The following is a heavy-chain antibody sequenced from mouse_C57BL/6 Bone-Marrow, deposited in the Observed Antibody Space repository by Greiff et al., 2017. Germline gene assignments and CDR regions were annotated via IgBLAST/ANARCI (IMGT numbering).Heavy chain of an antibody. CDR3: AREGLPPFFDY. V-gene: IGHV1-64*01. J-gene: IGHJ2*01. CDR1: GYTFTSYW. Sequence: QVQLKQPGAELVKPGASVKLSCKASGYTFTSYWMPWVKQSPGQGLEWIGMIHPNSGSTNYNEKFKSKATLTVDKSSSTAYMQLSSLTSEDSAVYYCAREGLPPFFDYWGQGTTLTVSS. CDR2: IHPNSGST.